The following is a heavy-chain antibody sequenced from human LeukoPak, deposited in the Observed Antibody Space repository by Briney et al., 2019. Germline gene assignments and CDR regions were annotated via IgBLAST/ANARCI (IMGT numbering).Heavy chain of an antibody. V-gene: IGHV4-34*01. CDR2: INHTGST. CDR1: GGSFSGYH. D-gene: IGHD6-13*01. Sequence: SETLSLTCAVYGGSFSGYHWSWVRQPPGKGLEWIGEINHTGSTNYNPSLKSRVTISEDTSKNQFSLKLTSVTAADTAVYYCARAAGAAGGQYFDYWGQGTLVTVSS. CDR3: ARAAGAAGGQYFDY. J-gene: IGHJ4*02.